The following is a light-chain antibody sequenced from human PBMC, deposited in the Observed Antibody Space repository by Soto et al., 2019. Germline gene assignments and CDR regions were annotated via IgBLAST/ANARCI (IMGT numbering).Light chain of an antibody. CDR2: EAS. CDR1: QSGSNY. Sequence: EIVLTQSPATLSLSPGERATLSCRASQSGSNYLAWYQQKPGQAPRLLLYEASKRATGIPARFSGSGSGSDFTLTISSLEPEDFPVYYCQQRNRWLRTFGQGTKLEIK. V-gene: IGKV3-11*01. CDR3: QQRNRWLRT. J-gene: IGKJ2*01.